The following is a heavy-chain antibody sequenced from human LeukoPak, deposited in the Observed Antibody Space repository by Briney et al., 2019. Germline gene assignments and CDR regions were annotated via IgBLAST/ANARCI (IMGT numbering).Heavy chain of an antibody. CDR3: AKGTTGGVDWYFDT. Sequence: PGGSLTLSCTASGFTFDYYAMHWVRQATAKGLEWLSGIRWNSGRLGYADSVKGPFSISRDKAQSSLYMHMNSVRDEDTGLYYCAKGTTGGVDWYFDTWGRGTLVTVSS. CDR1: GFTFDYYA. D-gene: IGHD1-14*01. V-gene: IGHV3-9*01. J-gene: IGHJ2*01. CDR2: IRWNSGRL.